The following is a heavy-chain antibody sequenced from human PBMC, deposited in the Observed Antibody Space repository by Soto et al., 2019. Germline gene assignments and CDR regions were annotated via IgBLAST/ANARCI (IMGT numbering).Heavy chain of an antibody. Sequence: SVKVSCKASGSTFSSFAISWVRQAPGQGLEWMGGIIPIFGTANYAQKFQGRVTITADESTSTAYMELSSLRSEDTAVYYCARDSGYDSYYYGMDVWGQGTTVTVSS. CDR3: ARDSGYDSYYYGMDV. D-gene: IGHD5-12*01. CDR2: IIPIFGTA. J-gene: IGHJ6*02. V-gene: IGHV1-69*13. CDR1: GSTFSSFA.